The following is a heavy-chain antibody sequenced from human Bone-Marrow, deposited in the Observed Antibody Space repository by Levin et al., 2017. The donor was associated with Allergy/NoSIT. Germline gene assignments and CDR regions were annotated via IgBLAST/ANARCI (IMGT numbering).Heavy chain of an antibody. V-gene: IGHV4-61*02. J-gene: IGHJ3*01. Sequence: SETLSLTCTGSGGSISSGRFFWSWIRQPAGKGLEWIGRIDSSGNTNYNASLNSRVSISVDTSKNQFSLRLSSLTAADTALYYCVSGGSFDAFDVWGQGTMVTVSS. D-gene: IGHD3-10*01. CDR3: VSGGSFDAFDV. CDR2: IDSSGNT. CDR1: GGSISSGRFF.